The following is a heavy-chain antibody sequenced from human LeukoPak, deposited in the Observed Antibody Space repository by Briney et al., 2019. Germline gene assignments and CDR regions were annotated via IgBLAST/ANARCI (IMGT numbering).Heavy chain of an antibody. CDR2: IYYSGST. Sequence: PSETLSLTCTVSGGSISSSSYYWGWIRQPPGKGLEWIGSIYYSGSTYYNPSLKSRVTISVDTSKNQFSLKLSSVTAADTAVYYCARDGARGGNSYFDYWGQGTLVTVSS. CDR3: ARDGARGGNSYFDY. CDR1: GGSISSSSYY. V-gene: IGHV4-39*07. J-gene: IGHJ4*02. D-gene: IGHD4-23*01.